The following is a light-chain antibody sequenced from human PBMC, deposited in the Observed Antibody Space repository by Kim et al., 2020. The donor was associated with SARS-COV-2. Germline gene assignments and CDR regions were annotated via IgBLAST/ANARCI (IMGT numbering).Light chain of an antibody. J-gene: IGLJ2*01. Sequence: GQSISLSCTGTSSDVGSFKLVSWYQHHPGKAPKLIISEVTKRPSGVSHRFSGSKSDNTASLTISGLQAEDEADYYCCSYAGSRTLVFGGGTKVTVL. CDR3: CSYAGSRTLV. CDR2: EVT. CDR1: SSDVGSFKL. V-gene: IGLV2-23*02.